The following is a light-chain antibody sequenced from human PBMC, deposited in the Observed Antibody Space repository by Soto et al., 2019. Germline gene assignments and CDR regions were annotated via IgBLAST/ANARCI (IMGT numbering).Light chain of an antibody. J-gene: IGKJ1*01. CDR2: SAS. CDR1: QNLGTLY. Sequence: EIVLTKSPCTLSLSPGERGTLSCRASQNLGTLYLAWFQQKSGQAPRLLIYSASRRATGIPDRFTGSGSGTDFTLTINRVEPEDFAVYFCQQYAGSPRTFGQGTKVDIK. CDR3: QQYAGSPRT. V-gene: IGKV3-20*01.